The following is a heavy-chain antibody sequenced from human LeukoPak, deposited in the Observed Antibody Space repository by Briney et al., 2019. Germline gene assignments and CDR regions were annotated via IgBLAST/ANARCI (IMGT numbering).Heavy chain of an antibody. CDR3: AKAYTAVAGTVDY. J-gene: IGHJ4*02. CDR1: GFTFSSYG. D-gene: IGHD6-19*01. V-gene: IGHV3-30*02. Sequence: GGSLRLSCAASGFTFSSYGMHWVRQAPGKGLEWVAFIRYDGSNKYYADSVKGRFTISRDNSKNTLYLQMNSLRAEDTAVYYYAKAYTAVAGTVDYWGQGTLVTVSS. CDR2: IRYDGSNK.